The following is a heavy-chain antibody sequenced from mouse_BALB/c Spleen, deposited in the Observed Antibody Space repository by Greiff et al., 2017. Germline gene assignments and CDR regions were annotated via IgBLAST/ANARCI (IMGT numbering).Heavy chain of an antibody. V-gene: IGHV1-84*02. CDR2: IYPGSGNT. D-gene: IGHD1-1*01. J-gene: IGHJ2*01. CDR1: GYTFTDYY. Sequence: QLQQSGPELVKPGASVKISCKASGYTFTDYYINWVKQKPGQGLEWIGWIYPGSGNTKYNEKFTGKATLTVDTSSSTAYMQLSSLTSEDTAVYFCARSGYYGSRGYYFDDWGQGTTLTVSS. CDR3: ARSGYYGSRGYYFDD.